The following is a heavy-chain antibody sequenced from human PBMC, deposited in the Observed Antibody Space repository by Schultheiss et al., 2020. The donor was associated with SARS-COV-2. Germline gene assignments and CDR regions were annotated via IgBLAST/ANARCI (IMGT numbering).Heavy chain of an antibody. CDR2: ISAYNGNT. CDR1: GYTFTSYG. D-gene: IGHD2-15*01. V-gene: IGHV1-18*01. Sequence: ASVKVSCKASGYTFTSYGISWVRQAPGQGLEWMGWISAYNGNTNYAHKLQGRVTMTRDTSISTAYMELRSLRSDDTAVYYCARAGGVDSTKARRGGGYYYYGMDVWGQGTTVTVSS. CDR3: ARAGGVDSTKARRGGGYYYYGMDV. J-gene: IGHJ6*02.